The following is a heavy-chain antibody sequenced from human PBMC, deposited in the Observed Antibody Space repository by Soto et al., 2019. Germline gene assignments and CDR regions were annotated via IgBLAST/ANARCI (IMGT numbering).Heavy chain of an antibody. CDR3: ARSTTVTTDY. V-gene: IGHV4-31*03. D-gene: IGHD4-17*01. CDR2: IYYSGST. J-gene: IGHJ4*02. Sequence: QVQLQESGPGLVKPSQTLSLTCTVSGGSISSGSYYWSWIRQHPGKGLEWIGYIYYSGSTYYNPSLQCRVTISRDTSKTQFPLKLISVTAADAAVYFCARSTTVTTDYWGQGTLVTVSS. CDR1: GGSISSGSYY.